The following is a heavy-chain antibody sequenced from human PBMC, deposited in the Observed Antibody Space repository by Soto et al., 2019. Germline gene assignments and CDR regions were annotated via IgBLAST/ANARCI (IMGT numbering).Heavy chain of an antibody. CDR1: GYSFTSYW. Sequence: GESLKISCKGSGYSFTSYWISWVRQMPGKGLEWMGRIDPSDSYTNYGPSFQGHVTISADKSISTAYLQWCSLKASDTAMYYCAGGGVRGVITRTRDYYGMDVWGQGTTVTVSS. V-gene: IGHV5-10-1*01. CDR2: IDPSDSYT. D-gene: IGHD3-10*01. CDR3: AGGGVRGVITRTRDYYGMDV. J-gene: IGHJ6*02.